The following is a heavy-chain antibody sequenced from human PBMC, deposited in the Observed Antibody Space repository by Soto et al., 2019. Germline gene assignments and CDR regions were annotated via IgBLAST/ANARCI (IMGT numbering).Heavy chain of an antibody. CDR2: ISVSGTMR. CDR3: ATAGLTGTV. CDR1: GFTFSSYE. D-gene: IGHD3-9*01. J-gene: IGHJ6*02. V-gene: IGHV3-48*03. Sequence: QLVESGGGSVQPGRSLRLSCAPSGFTFSSYEMNWVRQAPGKGLGWVSYISVSGTMRFYADAVKGRFTISRDNTKKILYLQMNSLRAEDTALYYCATAGLTGTVWGQGTTVTVSS.